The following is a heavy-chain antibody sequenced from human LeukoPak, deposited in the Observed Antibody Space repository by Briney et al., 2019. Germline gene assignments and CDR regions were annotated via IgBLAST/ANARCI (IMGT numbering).Heavy chain of an antibody. Sequence: SETLSLTCTVSGGSISSGGYYWSWIRQHPGKGLEWIGYIHYSGSTYYTASLKSRVTISVDTSKNQFSLKLSSVTAADTAVYYCARGIAVAGTFGFDYWGQGTLVTVSS. J-gene: IGHJ4*02. CDR3: ARGIAVAGTFGFDY. CDR1: GGSISSGGYY. D-gene: IGHD6-19*01. V-gene: IGHV4-31*03. CDR2: IHYSGST.